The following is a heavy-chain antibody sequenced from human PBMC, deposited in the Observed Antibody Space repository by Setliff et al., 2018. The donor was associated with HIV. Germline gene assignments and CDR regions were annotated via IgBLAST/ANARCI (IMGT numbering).Heavy chain of an antibody. CDR1: RDSIRNGAYY. CDR2: IYYSGSA. J-gene: IGHJ4*02. Sequence: TSETLSLTCTVSRDSIRNGAYYWGWIRQPPGKGLEWIGSIYYSGSAYYNPSFKSRVTLSVDTSENQFSLRLSSVTAAYTAVYFCARGGTVSADFDSWGQGTLVTVSS. V-gene: IGHV4-39*07. CDR3: ARGGTVSADFDS. D-gene: IGHD6-19*01.